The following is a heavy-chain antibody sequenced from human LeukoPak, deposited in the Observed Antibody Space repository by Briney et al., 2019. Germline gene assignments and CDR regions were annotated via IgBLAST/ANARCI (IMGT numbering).Heavy chain of an antibody. Sequence: AGSLKVSCAASGFTFSSYSMNCIRQAPGKGLQWVSSISSSSSYIYYADSVKGRFTISRDNAKNSLYLQMNSLRAEDTAVYYCARSKYARGALDYWGQGTLVTVSS. CDR3: ARSKYARGALDY. CDR1: GFTFSSYS. D-gene: IGHD1-26*01. J-gene: IGHJ4*02. CDR2: ISSSSSYI. V-gene: IGHV3-21*01.